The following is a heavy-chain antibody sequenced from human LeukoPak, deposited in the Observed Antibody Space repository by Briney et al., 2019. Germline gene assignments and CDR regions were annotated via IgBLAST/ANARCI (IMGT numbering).Heavy chain of an antibody. CDR2: IGTGGDT. CDR1: GFTFSSFA. Sequence: GGSLRLSCAASGFTFSSFAMTWVRQAPGKGLEWVSVIGTGGDTFSADSVKGRFTISRDNSKNTLYLQMSSLRAEDTAVYYCTAKRPGHYPYDYWGQGTLVTASS. V-gene: IGHV3-23*01. J-gene: IGHJ4*02. D-gene: IGHD4-17*01. CDR3: TAKRPGHYPYDY.